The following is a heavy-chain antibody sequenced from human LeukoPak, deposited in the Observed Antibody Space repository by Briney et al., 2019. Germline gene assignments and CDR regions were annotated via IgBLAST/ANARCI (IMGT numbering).Heavy chain of an antibody. Sequence: ASVKVSCKTSGYTFTNYYIHWVRQAPEQGLEWMGRIDPNTGGTKSAKNFQGRVTMTRDTSISTAYMALSGLRSDDTAVYYCASLYDIVGTTVDYWGQGTLVTVSS. CDR3: ASLYDIVGTTVDY. CDR1: GYTFTNYY. J-gene: IGHJ4*02. V-gene: IGHV1-2*06. CDR2: IDPNTGGT. D-gene: IGHD1-26*01.